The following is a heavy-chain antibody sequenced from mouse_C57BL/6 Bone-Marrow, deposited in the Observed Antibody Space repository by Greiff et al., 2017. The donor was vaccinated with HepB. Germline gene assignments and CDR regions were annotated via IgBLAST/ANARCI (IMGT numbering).Heavy chain of an antibody. CDR1: GYAFSSSW. D-gene: IGHD2-1*01. V-gene: IGHV1-82*01. Sequence: QVQLKESGPELVKPGASVKISCKASGYAFSSSWMNWVKQRPGKGLEWIGRIYPGDGDTNYNGKFKGKATLTADKSSSTAYMQLSSLTSEDSAVYFCARNYSYAMDYWGQGTSVTVSS. CDR3: ARNYSYAMDY. J-gene: IGHJ4*01. CDR2: IYPGDGDT.